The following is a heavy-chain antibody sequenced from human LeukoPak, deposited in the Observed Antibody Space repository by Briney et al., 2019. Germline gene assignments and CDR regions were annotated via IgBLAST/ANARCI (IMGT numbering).Heavy chain of an antibody. J-gene: IGHJ4*02. CDR3: ARTSRPWIQLWLFDY. CDR2: ISYDGSNK. Sequence: GGSLRLSCAASGFTFSSYAMHWVRQAPGKGLEWVAVISYDGSNKYYADSVKGRFTISRDNAKNSLYLQMNSLRAEDTAVYYCARTSRPWIQLWLFDYWGQGTLVTVSS. D-gene: IGHD5-18*01. V-gene: IGHV3-30*04. CDR1: GFTFSSYA.